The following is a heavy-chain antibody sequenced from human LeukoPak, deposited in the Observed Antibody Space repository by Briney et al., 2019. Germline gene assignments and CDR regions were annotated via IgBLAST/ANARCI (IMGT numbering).Heavy chain of an antibody. V-gene: IGHV1-2*02. Sequence: GASVKVSCKASGYTFTGYYMHWVRQAPGQGLEWMGWINPNSGGTNYAQKFQGRVTTTRDTSISTAYMELSRLRSDDTAVYYCARVDGDYYYYMDVWGKGTTVTVSS. J-gene: IGHJ6*03. CDR3: ARVDGDYYYYMDV. CDR1: GYTFTGYY. D-gene: IGHD4-17*01. CDR2: INPNSGGT.